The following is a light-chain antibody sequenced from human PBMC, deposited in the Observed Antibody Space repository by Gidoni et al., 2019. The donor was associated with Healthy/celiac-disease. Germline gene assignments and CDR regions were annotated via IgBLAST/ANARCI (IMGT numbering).Light chain of an antibody. V-gene: IGKV4-1*01. CDR1: QSVLYSSNNKNY. CDR3: QQYYSTPPA. CDR2: WAY. Sequence: DIVMTQSPDSLAVSLGERATINCKSSQSVLYSSNNKNYLAWYQQKPGQPPKLLIYWAYTRESGVPDRFRGSGSGTDFTLTISSLQAEDVAVYYCQQYYSTPPAFGQXTKVEIK. J-gene: IGKJ1*01.